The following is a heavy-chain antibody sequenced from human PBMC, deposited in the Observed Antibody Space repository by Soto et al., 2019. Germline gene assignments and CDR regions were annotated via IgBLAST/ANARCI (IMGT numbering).Heavy chain of an antibody. Sequence: GGSLRLSCAASGFTFSDYYMSWIRQAPGKGLEWVSYISSSGSTIYYADSVRGRFTISRDNAKNSLYLQMNSLRAEDTAVYYCARGGNYDFWSGYFGGDYYYGMDVWGQGTTVTVSS. CDR3: ARGGNYDFWSGYFGGDYYYGMDV. CDR2: ISSSGSTI. J-gene: IGHJ6*02. D-gene: IGHD3-3*01. V-gene: IGHV3-11*01. CDR1: GFTFSDYY.